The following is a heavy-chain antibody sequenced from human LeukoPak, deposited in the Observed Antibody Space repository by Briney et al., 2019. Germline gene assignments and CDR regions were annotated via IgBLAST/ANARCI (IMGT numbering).Heavy chain of an antibody. Sequence: SLKVSCEASGYTFSSYDMNWVRQATGQGLEWVGSISPIRGITYYAQSVKGRVTITADNSTNTLYMQMSSLRAEDTAVYYCARLESRSDQIDYWGQRTLVTASS. CDR3: ARLESRSDQIDY. D-gene: IGHD1-26*01. CDR1: GYTFSSYD. V-gene: IGHV1-69*04. J-gene: IGHJ4*02. CDR2: ISPIRGIT.